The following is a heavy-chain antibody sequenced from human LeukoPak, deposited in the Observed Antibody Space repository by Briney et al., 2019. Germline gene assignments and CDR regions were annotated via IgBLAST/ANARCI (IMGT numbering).Heavy chain of an antibody. J-gene: IGHJ4*02. V-gene: IGHV3-33*01. Sequence: GSLRLSCAASGFNFSSFVMHWVRQAPGKGLEWVAVIWYDGSNKYYADSVKGRFTISRGNSKNTLYLQMNSLRAEDTAVYYCARGPSAYPKCFDYWGQGTLVTVSS. CDR2: IWYDGSNK. CDR3: ARGPSAYPKCFDY. D-gene: IGHD6-19*01. CDR1: GFNFSSFV.